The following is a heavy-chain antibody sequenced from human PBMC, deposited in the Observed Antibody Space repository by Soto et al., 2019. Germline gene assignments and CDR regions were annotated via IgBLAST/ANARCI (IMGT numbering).Heavy chain of an antibody. CDR1: GYSISSSNR. J-gene: IGHJ6*02. V-gene: IGHV4-28*03. CDR3: ARVGNYNHGMDV. Sequence: SETLSLTCAVSGYSISSSNRWGWIRQPPGKGLEWIGYVYYSGTTYYNPSLKSRVTMSVDTSKNQFSLKLTSVTAVDTAVYYCARVGNYNHGMDVWGQGTTVTVSS. CDR2: VYYSGTT. D-gene: IGHD4-4*01.